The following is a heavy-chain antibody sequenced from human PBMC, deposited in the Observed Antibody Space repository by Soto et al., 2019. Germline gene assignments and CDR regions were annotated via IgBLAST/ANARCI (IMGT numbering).Heavy chain of an antibody. CDR2: IWYDGSNK. Sequence: QVQLVESGGGVVQPGRSLRLSCAASGFTFSSYGMHWVRQAPGKGLEWVAVIWYDGSNKYYADSVKGRFTIARDNSKNTLYLQMNSLRAEDTAVYYCARGGGYSKGYDFWRGYYPIDDWGQVTLVTVSA. D-gene: IGHD3-3*01. V-gene: IGHV3-33*01. CDR1: GFTFSSYG. CDR3: ARGGGYSKGYDFWRGYYPIDD. J-gene: IGHJ4*02.